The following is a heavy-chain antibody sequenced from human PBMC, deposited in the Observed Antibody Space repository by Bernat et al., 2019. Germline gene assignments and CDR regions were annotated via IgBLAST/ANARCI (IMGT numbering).Heavy chain of an antibody. D-gene: IGHD3-10*01. CDR1: GFTFTSSA. Sequence: QMQLVQSGPEVKRPGTSVKVSCKASGFTFTSSAVQWVRQARGQRREWIGWIVVGSGNTNYAQKFQERVTITRDMSTSTAYIELSSLRSEDTAVYYCAAGYYYGSGSYYIPHYWGQGTLVTVSS. J-gene: IGHJ4*02. CDR3: AAGYYYGSGSYYIPHY. V-gene: IGHV1-58*01. CDR2: IVVGSGNT.